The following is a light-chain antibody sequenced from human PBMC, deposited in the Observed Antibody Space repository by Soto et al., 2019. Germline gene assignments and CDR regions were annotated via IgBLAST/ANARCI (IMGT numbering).Light chain of an antibody. CDR1: SSDVGSYNL. CDR2: EGS. CDR3: CSYAGSITCEVV. V-gene: IGLV2-23*01. J-gene: IGLJ2*01. Sequence: QSALTQPASVSGSPGQSITISCTGTSSDVGSYNLVSWYQQHPGKAPKLMIYEGSKRPSGVSNRFSGSKSGNTASLTISGFQAEDEADCYCCSYAGSITCEVVSGGGTQLTVL.